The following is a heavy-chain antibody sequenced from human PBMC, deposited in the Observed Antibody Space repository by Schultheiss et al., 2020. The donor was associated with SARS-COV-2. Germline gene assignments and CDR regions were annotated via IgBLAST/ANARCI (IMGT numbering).Heavy chain of an antibody. Sequence: SQTLSLTCAVYGGSISSSSYYWGWIRQPPGKGLEWIGSIYYSGSTNYNPSLKSRVTISVDTSKNQFSLKLSSVTAADTAVYYCARQRAIAAASSLFWFDPWGQGTLVTVSS. D-gene: IGHD6-25*01. V-gene: IGHV4-39*01. CDR2: IYYSGST. CDR1: GGSISSSSYY. J-gene: IGHJ5*02. CDR3: ARQRAIAAASSLFWFDP.